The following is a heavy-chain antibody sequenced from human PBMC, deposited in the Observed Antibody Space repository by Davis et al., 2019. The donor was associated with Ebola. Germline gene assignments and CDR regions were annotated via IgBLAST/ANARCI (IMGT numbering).Heavy chain of an antibody. D-gene: IGHD3-22*01. Sequence: AASVKVSCKASGYTFTGYYMHWVRQAPGQGLEWMGRINPNSGGTNYAQNFQGRVTMTRDTSISTAYMELSRLRSDDTAVYYCARGGYYYDSSGSMDWFDPWGQGTLVTVSS. CDR2: INPNSGGT. CDR1: GYTFTGYY. J-gene: IGHJ5*02. CDR3: ARGGYYYDSSGSMDWFDP. V-gene: IGHV1-2*06.